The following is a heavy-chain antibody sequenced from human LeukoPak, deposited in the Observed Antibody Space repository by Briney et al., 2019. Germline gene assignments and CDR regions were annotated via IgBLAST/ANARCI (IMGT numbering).Heavy chain of an antibody. D-gene: IGHD3-22*01. J-gene: IGHJ4*02. V-gene: IGHV3-23*01. CDR2: ISDNGGRT. CDR3: ATDREGDPSAYYLV. Sequence: GGSLRLSCAASGFTFSGYAMSWVRQAPGKGLEWVSTISDNGGRTYYADSVKGRFTISRDNSKNTLFLQVNSLRAEDSAVYYCATDREGDPSAYYLVGGQGTLITVSS. CDR1: GFTFSGYA.